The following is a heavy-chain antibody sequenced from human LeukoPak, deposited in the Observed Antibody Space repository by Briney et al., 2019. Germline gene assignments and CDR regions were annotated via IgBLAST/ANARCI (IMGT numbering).Heavy chain of an antibody. J-gene: IGHJ4*02. CDR1: GFSVSNYY. CDR3: AYQWHLDY. Sequence: GGSLRLSCAASGFSVSNYYMSWVRQAPGKGLEWVSVIYSGGRTYYADSVKGRFTISRDNSKNRLYLQMNSLRAEDTAVYYCAYQWHLDYWGQGTLVTVSS. CDR2: IYSGGRT. D-gene: IGHD6-19*01. V-gene: IGHV3-53*01.